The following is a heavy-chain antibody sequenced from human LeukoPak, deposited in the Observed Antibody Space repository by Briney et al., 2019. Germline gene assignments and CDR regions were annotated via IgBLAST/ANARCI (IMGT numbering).Heavy chain of an antibody. V-gene: IGHV3-21*01. CDR1: EFTFSSYT. D-gene: IGHD5-18*01. J-gene: IGHJ6*02. Sequence: GGSLRLSCAASEFTFSSYTINWVRQAPGKGLEWVSSISSTSTYISYADSVKGRFTISRDNAKNSLYLQMNSLRAEDTAVYYCARGSYGPQYYYGMDVWGQGTTVTVSS. CDR2: ISSTSTYI. CDR3: ARGSYGPQYYYGMDV.